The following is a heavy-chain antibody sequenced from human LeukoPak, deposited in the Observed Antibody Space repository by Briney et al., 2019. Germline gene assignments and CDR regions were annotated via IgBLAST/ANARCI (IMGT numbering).Heavy chain of an antibody. CDR1: GFIFSSYT. V-gene: IGHV3-21*01. D-gene: IGHD3-22*01. CDR3: ARDYYDSSGTFDY. CDR2: ISTSSTYM. Sequence: GGSLRLSCAASGFIFSSYTMNWVRQAPGKGLEWVSSISTSSTYMYYEDSVKGRFTISRDNAKNSLYLQMDSLRAEDTALYYCARDYYDSSGTFDYWGQGTLVTVSS. J-gene: IGHJ4*02.